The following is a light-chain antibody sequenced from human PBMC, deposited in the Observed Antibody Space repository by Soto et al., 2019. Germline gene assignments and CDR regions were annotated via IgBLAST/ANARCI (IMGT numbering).Light chain of an antibody. CDR2: HAS. CDR3: QQYSHWPRT. V-gene: IGKV3-15*01. J-gene: IGKJ1*01. CDR1: QSVSSD. Sequence: ETVMSQSPAAVSVSQGERATLYCRASQSVSSDLAWYQQKPGQSPRLLIYHASARATGVPARISGSGSGTEFTLTISSLQSEDFAVCYCQQYSHWPRTLGQGTKV.